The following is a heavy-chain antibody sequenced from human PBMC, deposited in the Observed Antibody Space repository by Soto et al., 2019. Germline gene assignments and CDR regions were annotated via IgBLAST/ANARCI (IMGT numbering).Heavy chain of an antibody. V-gene: IGHV1-69*08. D-gene: IGHD5-12*01. CDR1: GGTFSSYT. CDR2: IIPILGIA. J-gene: IGHJ5*02. Sequence: QVQLVQSGAEVKKPGSSVKVSCKASGGTFSSYTISWVRQAPGQGLEWMGRIIPILGIANYAQKFQGRVTITADKSTSTAEMELSSLRSEDTAVYYCARDSHSGLPRVFDPWGQGTLGTVSS. CDR3: ARDSHSGLPRVFDP.